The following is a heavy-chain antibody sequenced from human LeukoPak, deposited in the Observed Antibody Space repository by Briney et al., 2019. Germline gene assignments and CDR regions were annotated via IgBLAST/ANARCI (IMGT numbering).Heavy chain of an antibody. CDR2: IIPILDFA. D-gene: IGHD3-22*01. V-gene: IGHV1-69*04. J-gene: IGHJ4*02. CDR3: AVGSSSYYTHYLGY. Sequence: GSSVKVSCKASGGTFTNYAISWVRQAPGQGPEWMGRIIPILDFANYAQKFQGRVTITADKSTSTAYMELSNLRSEDTAVYYCAVGSSSYYTHYLGYWGQGTLVTVSS. CDR1: GGTFTNYA.